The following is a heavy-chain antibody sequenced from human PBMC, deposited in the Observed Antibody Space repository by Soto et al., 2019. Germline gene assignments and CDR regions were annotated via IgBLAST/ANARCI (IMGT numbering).Heavy chain of an antibody. V-gene: IGHV6-1*01. J-gene: IGHJ3*02. CDR2: TYYRSKWYN. CDR3: ARVDCSGSTCDPRSRTCDI. Sequence: SLTCAMSGKSVSSNSAAWIWIKKSPSRGLEWLGRTYYRSKWYNDYAVSVKSRITINPDTSKNQFSLQLNSVTPEDTAVYYCARVDCSGSTCDPRSRTCDIWGQGTMVT. D-gene: IGHD2-15*01. CDR1: GKSVSSNSAA.